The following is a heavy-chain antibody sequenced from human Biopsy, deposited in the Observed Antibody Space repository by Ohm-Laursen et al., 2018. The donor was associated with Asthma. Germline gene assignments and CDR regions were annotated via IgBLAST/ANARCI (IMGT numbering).Heavy chain of an antibody. CDR3: ALKYRNSVFPEYGMDV. CDR1: GLTFSSYA. D-gene: IGHD4-11*01. V-gene: IGHV3-48*02. CDR2: ITGSGSTI. J-gene: IGHJ6*02. Sequence: SLRLSSAASGLTFSSYAFNWVRQAPGKGLEWVSYITGSGSTIYYADSVKGRFTLSRDNAKNSLYLQMNSLRDEDTAVYYCALKYRNSVFPEYGMDVWGQGTTVTVSS.